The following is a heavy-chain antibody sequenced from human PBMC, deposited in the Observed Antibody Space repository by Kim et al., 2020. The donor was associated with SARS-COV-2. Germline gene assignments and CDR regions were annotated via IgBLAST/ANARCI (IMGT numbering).Heavy chain of an antibody. D-gene: IGHD4-17*01. Sequence: ADSVKGRFTISRDNAKNSLYLQMNSLRDEDTAVYYCARDDQHDYGVPPSYWGQGTLVTVSS. J-gene: IGHJ4*02. V-gene: IGHV3-48*02. CDR3: ARDDQHDYGVPPSY.